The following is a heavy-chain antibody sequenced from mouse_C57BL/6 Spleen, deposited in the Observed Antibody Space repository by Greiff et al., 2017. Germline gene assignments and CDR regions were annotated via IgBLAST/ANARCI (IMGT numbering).Heavy chain of an antibody. CDR3: ARSMVTTKRFAY. J-gene: IGHJ3*01. D-gene: IGHD2-2*01. Sequence: EVQLVASGGGLVKPGGSLTLSCAASGFTFSDYGMHWVRQAPETGLEWVAYISSGSSTIYYADTVKGRFTISRDNAKNTLFLQMTSLRSEDTAMYYCARSMVTTKRFAYWGQGTLVTVSA. CDR1: GFTFSDYG. V-gene: IGHV5-17*01. CDR2: ISSGSSTI.